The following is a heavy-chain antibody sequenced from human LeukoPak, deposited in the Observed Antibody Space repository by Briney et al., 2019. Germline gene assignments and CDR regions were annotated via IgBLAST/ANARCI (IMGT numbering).Heavy chain of an antibody. CDR1: GGSFSGYY. J-gene: IGHJ3*02. CDR3: ARIWDGDAFDI. D-gene: IGHD1-26*01. Sequence: SETLSPTCAVYGGSFSGYYWSWIRQPPGKGLEWIGEINHSGSTNYNPSLKSRVTISVDTSKNQFSLKLSSVTAADTAVYYCARIWDGDAFDIWGQGTMVTVSS. CDR2: INHSGST. V-gene: IGHV4-34*01.